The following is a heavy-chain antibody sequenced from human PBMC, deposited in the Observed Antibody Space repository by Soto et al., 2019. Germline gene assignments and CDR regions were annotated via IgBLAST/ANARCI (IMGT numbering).Heavy chain of an antibody. CDR3: GRSQVRPDLVHGIGNWFDP. Sequence: QVQLVQSGAEVKEPGASVKVSCKASGYTFTNYYIHWVRQAPGQGLEWLGIINPSGGSTTYAQKFQGRVTMTRDTSTSTLYMEVRSLRSEDTAVYYCGRSQVRPDLVHGIGNWFDPWGQGTLVTVSS. D-gene: IGHD2-8*01. CDR2: INPSGGST. J-gene: IGHJ5*02. V-gene: IGHV1-46*03. CDR1: GYTFTNYY.